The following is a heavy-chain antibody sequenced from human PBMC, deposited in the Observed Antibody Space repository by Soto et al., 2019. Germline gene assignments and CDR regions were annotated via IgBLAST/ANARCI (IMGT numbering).Heavy chain of an antibody. CDR3: ARGLRWRPRGFGELSYAFDI. V-gene: IGHV3-21*01. CDR1: GFTFSSYS. CDR2: ISSSSSYI. D-gene: IGHD3-10*01. J-gene: IGHJ3*02. Sequence: GGSLRLSCAASGFTFSSYSMNWVRQAPGKGLEWVSSISSSSSYIYYADSVKGRFTISRDNAKNSLYLQMNSLRAEDTAVYYCARGLRWRPRGFGELSYAFDIWGQGTMVTVSS.